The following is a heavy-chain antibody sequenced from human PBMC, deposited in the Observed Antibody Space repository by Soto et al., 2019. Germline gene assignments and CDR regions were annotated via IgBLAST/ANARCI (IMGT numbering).Heavy chain of an antibody. Sequence: QVQLVQSGAEVKKPGASVNISCKASGYTFISYGINWVRQVPGQRPEWMGWINAASGNTKYSQNLQGRVTITRDTPANTAYMELSSLRSEDTAVYYCAKGGSSSDSSVDYWGQGTLVTVSS. J-gene: IGHJ4*02. CDR3: AKGGSSSDSSVDY. CDR2: INAASGNT. CDR1: GYTFISYG. V-gene: IGHV1-3*01. D-gene: IGHD2-15*01.